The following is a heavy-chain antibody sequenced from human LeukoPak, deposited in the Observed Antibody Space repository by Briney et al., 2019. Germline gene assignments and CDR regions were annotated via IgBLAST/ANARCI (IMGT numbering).Heavy chain of an antibody. Sequence: ASVKVSCKASGYTFTSYGISWVRQAPGQGLEWMGWISAYNGNTNYAQKLQGRVTMTRDTSTSTVYMELSSLRSEDTAVYYCARPFGELSLSYFDYWGQGTLVTVSS. D-gene: IGHD3-10*01. J-gene: IGHJ4*02. CDR3: ARPFGELSLSYFDY. CDR2: ISAYNGNT. CDR1: GYTFTSYG. V-gene: IGHV1-18*01.